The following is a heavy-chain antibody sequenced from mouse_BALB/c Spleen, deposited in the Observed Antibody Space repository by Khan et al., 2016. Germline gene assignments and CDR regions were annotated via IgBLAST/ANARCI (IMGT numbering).Heavy chain of an antibody. CDR3: AREGVFLWFAY. Sequence: EVKLLESGGGLVQPGGSLKLSCAASGFDFSRYWMNWVRQAPGKGLVWLGEIYADSNTINYTPSLKDKFIISRDNAKNTPYLQMTKVRSEDTALYYCAREGVFLWFAYWGQGTLVTVSA. J-gene: IGHJ3*01. CDR2: IYADSNTI. CDR1: GFDFSRYW. V-gene: IGHV4-1*02.